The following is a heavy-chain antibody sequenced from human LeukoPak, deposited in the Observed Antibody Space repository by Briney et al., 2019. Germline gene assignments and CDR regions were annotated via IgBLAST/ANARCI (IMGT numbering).Heavy chain of an antibody. Sequence: SETLSLTCAVYGGSFSDYYWSWIRQPPGKGLEWIGEINHSGSTNYNPSLKSRVTISVDTSKNQFSLKLSSVTAADTAVYYCARVIAAEKYYFDYWGQGTLVTVSS. CDR3: ARVIAAEKYYFDY. J-gene: IGHJ4*02. CDR1: GGSFSDYY. D-gene: IGHD6-13*01. V-gene: IGHV4-34*01. CDR2: INHSGST.